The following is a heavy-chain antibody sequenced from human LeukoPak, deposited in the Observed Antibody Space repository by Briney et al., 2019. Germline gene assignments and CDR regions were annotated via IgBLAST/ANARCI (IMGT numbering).Heavy chain of an antibody. J-gene: IGHJ3*02. CDR3: ASRPTTVGAFDI. Sequence: PSETLSLTCTVSGGSVTTASYYWSWIRQPPGKGLEWIGYIYFSGSTNHHPSLKSRVTISVDTSKNQFSLKLSSVTAADTAVYYCASRPTTVGAFDIWGQGTMVTVSS. V-gene: IGHV4-61*01. CDR2: IYFSGST. CDR1: GGSVTTASYY. D-gene: IGHD4-23*01.